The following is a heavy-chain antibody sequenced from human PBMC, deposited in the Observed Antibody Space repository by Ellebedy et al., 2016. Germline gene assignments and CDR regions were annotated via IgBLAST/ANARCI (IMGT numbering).Heavy chain of an antibody. Sequence: ASVKVSCKASGYTFTSYGISWVRQAPGQGLEWMGWISAYNGNTNYAQKLQGRVTMTTDTSTSTAYMELRSLRSDDTAVYYCARNSGNNDFWSGYYYYFDYWGQGTLVTVSS. V-gene: IGHV1-18*01. J-gene: IGHJ4*02. D-gene: IGHD3-3*01. CDR1: GYTFTSYG. CDR3: ARNSGNNDFWSGYYYYFDY. CDR2: ISAYNGNT.